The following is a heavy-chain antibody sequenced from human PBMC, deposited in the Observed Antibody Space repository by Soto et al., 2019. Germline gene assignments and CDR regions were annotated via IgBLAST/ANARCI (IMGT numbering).Heavy chain of an antibody. J-gene: IGHJ4*02. CDR1: GFTFSSYA. CDR2: ISGSDGST. CDR3: AKAIRGYSYGDHPLPYVDH. Sequence: ASQILSSAASGFTFSSYAMCWVRQAPGKGLEWVSAISGSDGSTYYADSAKGRFTISSDNSKNTLYLQMNSLRAEDTAVYYCAKAIRGYSYGDHPLPYVDHWGQGTLVTGSS. V-gene: IGHV3-23*01. D-gene: IGHD5-18*01.